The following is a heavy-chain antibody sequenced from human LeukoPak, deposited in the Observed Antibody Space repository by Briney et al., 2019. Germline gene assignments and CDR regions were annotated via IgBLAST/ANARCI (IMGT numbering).Heavy chain of an antibody. CDR3: ARDSGYDYAVYYYYYGMDV. Sequence: GGSLRLSCAASGFTFSSYSMNWVRQAPGKGLEWVSSISSSSYIYYADSVKGRFTISRDNAKNSLYLQMNSLRAEDTAVYYCARDSGYDYAVYYYYYGMDVWGQGTTVTVSS. CDR1: GFTFSSYS. V-gene: IGHV3-21*01. J-gene: IGHJ6*02. D-gene: IGHD5-12*01. CDR2: ISSSSYI.